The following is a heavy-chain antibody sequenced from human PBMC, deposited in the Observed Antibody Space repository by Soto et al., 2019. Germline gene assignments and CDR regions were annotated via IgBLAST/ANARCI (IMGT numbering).Heavy chain of an antibody. CDR1: GGSISSYY. CDR3: ARVPRGHYYYYYYGMDV. CDR2: IYYSGST. Sequence: SETLSLTCTVSGGSISSYYWSWIRQPPGKGLEWIGYIYYSGSTNYNPSLKSRVTISVDTSKNQFSLKLSSVTAADTAVYYCARVPRGHYYYYYYGMDVWGQGTTVTVSS. V-gene: IGHV4-59*01. D-gene: IGHD3-10*01. J-gene: IGHJ6*02.